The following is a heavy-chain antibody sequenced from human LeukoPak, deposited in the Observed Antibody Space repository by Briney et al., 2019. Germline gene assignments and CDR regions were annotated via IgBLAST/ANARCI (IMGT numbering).Heavy chain of an antibody. CDR2: ISHTWGSP. Sequence: PGGSLRLSCAASGITFSSYGMSGVRQAPGKGLEWVSSISHTWGSPYYADSVKGRFTISRDNAKNSLYLQMNSLRAEDTAVYYCARAVSYCSGGSCFPRIREDYYYYYMDVWGKGTTVTVSS. CDR1: GITFSSYG. D-gene: IGHD2-15*01. V-gene: IGHV3-21*01. CDR3: ARAVSYCSGGSCFPRIREDYYYYYMDV. J-gene: IGHJ6*03.